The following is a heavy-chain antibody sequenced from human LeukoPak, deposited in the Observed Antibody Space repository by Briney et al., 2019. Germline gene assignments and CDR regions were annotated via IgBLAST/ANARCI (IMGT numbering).Heavy chain of an antibody. J-gene: IGHJ4*02. CDR1: GGSISSSNW. CDR2: INHSGST. Sequence: ASETLSLTWAVSGGSISSSNWWSWVRQPPGKGLEWIGEINHSGSTNYNPSLKSRVTISVDTSKNQFSLKLSSVTAADTAVYYCARGRRGWYIVVVPAAMHFDYWGQGTLVTVSS. CDR3: ARGRRGWYIVVVPAAMHFDY. D-gene: IGHD2-2*01. V-gene: IGHV4-4*02.